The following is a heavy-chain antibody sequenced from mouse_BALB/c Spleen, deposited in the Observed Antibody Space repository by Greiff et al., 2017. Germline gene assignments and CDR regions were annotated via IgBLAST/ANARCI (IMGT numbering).Heavy chain of an antibody. CDR2: ISYSGST. V-gene: IGHV3-2*02. D-gene: IGHD1-1*01. Sequence: EVQLQQSGPGLVKPSQSLSLTCTVTGYSITSDYAWNWIRQFPGNKLEWMGYISYSGSTSYNPSLKSRISITRDTSKNQFFLQLNSVTTEDTATYYCAFGTGSSYPDYWGQGTTLTVSS. CDR1: GYSITSDYA. J-gene: IGHJ2*01. CDR3: AFGTGSSYPDY.